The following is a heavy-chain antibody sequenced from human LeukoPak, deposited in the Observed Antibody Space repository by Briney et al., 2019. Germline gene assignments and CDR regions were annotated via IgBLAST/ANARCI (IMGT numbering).Heavy chain of an antibody. D-gene: IGHD5-18*01. CDR2: INHSGST. Sequence: SETLSLTCAVYGGSFSGYYWSWIRQPPGKGLEWIGEINHSGSTNYNPSLKSRVTISVDTSKNQFSLKLSSVTAADTAVYYCARLQPMDTAMERYYYYYYMDVWGKGTTVTISS. J-gene: IGHJ6*03. V-gene: IGHV4-34*01. CDR1: GGSFSGYY. CDR3: ARLQPMDTAMERYYYYYYMDV.